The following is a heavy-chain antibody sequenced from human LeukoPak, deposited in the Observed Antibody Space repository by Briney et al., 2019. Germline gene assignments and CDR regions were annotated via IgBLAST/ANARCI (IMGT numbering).Heavy chain of an antibody. J-gene: IGHJ6*03. CDR1: GFTFSSYG. D-gene: IGHD3-10*01. V-gene: IGHV3-30*18. CDR3: AKNCLGSYYYYMDV. CDR2: IWYGGSNK. Sequence: GRSLRLSCAASGFTFSSYGMHWVRQAPGKGLEWVAVIWYGGSNKYYADSVKGRFTISRDNSKNTLYLQMNSLRAEDTAVYYCAKNCLGSYYYYMDVWGKGTTVTVSS.